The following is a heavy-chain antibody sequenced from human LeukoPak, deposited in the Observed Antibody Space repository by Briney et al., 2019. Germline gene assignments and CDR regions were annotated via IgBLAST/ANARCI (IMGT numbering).Heavy chain of an antibody. J-gene: IGHJ4*02. V-gene: IGHV3-23*01. Sequence: GGSLRLSCAASGFTVSSNYMSWVRQAPGKGLEWVSAISGSGGSTYYADSVKGRFTISRDNSKNTLYLQMNSLRAKDTAVYYCAKPNIAARREISVFDYWGQGTLVTVSS. CDR2: ISGSGGST. D-gene: IGHD6-6*01. CDR1: GFTVSSNY. CDR3: AKPNIAARREISVFDY.